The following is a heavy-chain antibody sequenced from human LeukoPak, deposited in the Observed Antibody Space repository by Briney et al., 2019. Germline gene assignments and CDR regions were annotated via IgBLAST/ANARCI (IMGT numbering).Heavy chain of an antibody. CDR3: ATGRHGGYFESGGSYKYWFDP. V-gene: IGHV1-24*01. Sequence: ASVKVCCKVSGYSLSELTMHWVRQAPGKGLEWMGGFDPEDGETIYVQKFQCRVAMTEDTSTHTVYMELSSLRSEDTAVYYCATGRHGGYFESGGSYKYWFDPWGQGTLVTGSS. CDR1: GYSLSELT. D-gene: IGHD3-22*01. J-gene: IGHJ5*02. CDR2: FDPEDGET.